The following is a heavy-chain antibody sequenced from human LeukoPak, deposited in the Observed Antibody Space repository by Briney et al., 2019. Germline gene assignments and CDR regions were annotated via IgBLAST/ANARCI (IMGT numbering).Heavy chain of an antibody. Sequence: GASVKVSCKASGYTFTSYAINWVRQATGQGLEWMAWMNPNSANTGYSQKFQGRITVTRDTSINTAYMELTSLRSEDTAVYFCARGNGRCDYWGPGSLVTVSS. CDR3: ARGNGRCDY. CDR2: MNPNSANT. V-gene: IGHV1-8*02. D-gene: IGHD2-8*01. J-gene: IGHJ4*02. CDR1: GYTFTSYA.